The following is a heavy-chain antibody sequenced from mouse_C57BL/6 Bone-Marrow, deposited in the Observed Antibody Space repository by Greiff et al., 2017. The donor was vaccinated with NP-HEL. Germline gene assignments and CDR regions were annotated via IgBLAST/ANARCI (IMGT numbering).Heavy chain of an antibody. Sequence: VQLQQSGAELVRPGASVKLSCTASGFNIKDDYMHWVKQRPEQGLEWIGWIDPENGDTEYASKFQGKATITADTSSSTAYMQLSSLTSEDSAVYYCATYDYDLPYFDYWGQGTTLTVSS. V-gene: IGHV14-4*01. J-gene: IGHJ2*01. CDR2: IDPENGDT. CDR3: ATYDYDLPYFDY. D-gene: IGHD2-4*01. CDR1: GFNIKDDY.